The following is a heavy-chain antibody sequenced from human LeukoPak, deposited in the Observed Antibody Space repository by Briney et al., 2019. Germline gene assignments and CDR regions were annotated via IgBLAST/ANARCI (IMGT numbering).Heavy chain of an antibody. CDR2: IYYSGST. D-gene: IGHD6-6*01. CDR1: GGSISSYY. Sequence: SETLSLTCTVSGGSISSYYWSWIRQPPGTGLEWIGYIYYSGSTNYNPSLKSRVTISVDTSKNQFSLKLSSVTAADTAVYYCARSSSPPPYYYYMDVWGKGTTVTVSS. CDR3: ARSSSPPPYYYYMDV. J-gene: IGHJ6*03. V-gene: IGHV4-59*08.